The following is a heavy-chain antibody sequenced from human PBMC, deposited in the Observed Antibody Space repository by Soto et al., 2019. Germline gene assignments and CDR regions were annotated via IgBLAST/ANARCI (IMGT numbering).Heavy chain of an antibody. CDR1: GGSFSGYY. J-gene: IGHJ3*02. Sequence: SETLSLTCAVYGGSFSGYYWSWIRQPPGKGLEWIGEINHSGSTNYNPSLKSRVTISVDTSENQFSLKLSSVTAADTAVYYCASRGGVVPAAMGDAFDIWGQGTMVTVSS. CDR3: ASRGGVVPAAMGDAFDI. CDR2: INHSGST. V-gene: IGHV4-34*01. D-gene: IGHD2-2*01.